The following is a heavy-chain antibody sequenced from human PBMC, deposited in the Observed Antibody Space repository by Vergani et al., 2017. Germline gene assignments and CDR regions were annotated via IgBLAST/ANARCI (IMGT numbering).Heavy chain of an antibody. J-gene: IGHJ4*02. V-gene: IGHV1-69*12. Sequence: QVHLVQSGAEVKKPGSSVKVSCKASGGSFSNSNINWVRQAPGQGLEWMGGIIPVFGIGKYAQSFQGRVTISADESSTIVYMEVRSLTFADTALYYCARWASDDSESSGQSCDLWGQGTLVTVSS. D-gene: IGHD3-22*01. CDR1: GGSFSNSN. CDR3: ARWASDDSESSGQSCDL. CDR2: IIPVFGIG.